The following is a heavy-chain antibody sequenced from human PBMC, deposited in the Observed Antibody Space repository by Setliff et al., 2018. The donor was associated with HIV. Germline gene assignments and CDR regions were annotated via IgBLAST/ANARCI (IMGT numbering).Heavy chain of an antibody. CDR1: DYTFSTDW. Sequence: GESLKISCKALDYTFSTDWIGWVRQMPGEGLEWMGSIYPDDSNIRYNPSFQSQVTISADKSIATAYLEIHNLKASDTATYYCARRDGRSMNAFQIWGPGTVVTVSS. CDR2: IYPDDSNI. CDR3: ARRDGRSMNAFQI. V-gene: IGHV5-51*01. D-gene: IGHD6-13*01. J-gene: IGHJ3*01.